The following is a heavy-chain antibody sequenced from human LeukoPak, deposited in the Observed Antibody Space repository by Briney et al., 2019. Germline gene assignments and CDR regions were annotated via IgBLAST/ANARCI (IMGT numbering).Heavy chain of an antibody. CDR2: ITGSSSSK. D-gene: IGHD6-19*01. CDR1: GFTFSDYD. J-gene: IGHJ3*01. CDR3: ARPTTSGWYPH. Sequence: GGSLRLSCAASGFTFSDYDMNWIRQAPGTGLEWVSYITGSSSSKYYADSVKGRFTISRDNAKNSLYLQMNSLRAEDTAVYYCARPTTSGWYPHWGQGTMATVSS. V-gene: IGHV3-48*01.